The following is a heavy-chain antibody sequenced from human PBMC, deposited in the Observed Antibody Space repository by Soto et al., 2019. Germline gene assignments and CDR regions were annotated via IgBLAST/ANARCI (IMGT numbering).Heavy chain of an antibody. J-gene: IGHJ4*02. D-gene: IGHD6-6*01. Sequence: ASVKVSCKTSGYTFSSYGISWVRQAPGQGLEWMGWISAYNDHTKYTQNLQGRVTMTTDTSTTTVYMELNSLRAEDTAVYYCVVVRDSWGQGTLVTVSS. V-gene: IGHV1-18*01. CDR3: VVVRDS. CDR1: GYTFSSYG. CDR2: ISAYNDHT.